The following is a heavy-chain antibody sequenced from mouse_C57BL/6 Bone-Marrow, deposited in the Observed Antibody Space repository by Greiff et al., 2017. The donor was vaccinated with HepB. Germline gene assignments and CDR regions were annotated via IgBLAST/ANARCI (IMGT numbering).Heavy chain of an antibody. CDR3: TRNYYGSRGAYYYAMDY. J-gene: IGHJ4*01. Sequence: EVQLQQSGTVLARPGASVKMSCKTSGYTFTSYWMPWVKQRPGQGLEWIGAIYPGNSDTSYNQKFKGKAKLTAVTSASTAYMELSSLTNEDSAVYYCTRNYYGSRGAYYYAMDYWGQGTSVTVSS. CDR1: GYTFTSYW. V-gene: IGHV1-5*01. D-gene: IGHD1-1*01. CDR2: IYPGNSDT.